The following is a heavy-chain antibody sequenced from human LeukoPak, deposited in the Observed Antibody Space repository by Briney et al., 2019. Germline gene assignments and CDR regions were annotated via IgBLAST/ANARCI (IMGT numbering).Heavy chain of an antibody. CDR2: IYTSGST. J-gene: IGHJ3*02. CDR1: GGSISSYY. CDR3: ARDSRWTDAFDI. D-gene: IGHD5-24*01. Sequence: SETLSLTCTVSGGSISSYYWSWIRQPAGKGLEWIGRIYTSGSTNYNPSLKSRVTISVDTSKNQFSLKLSSVTAADTAVYYCARDSRWTDAFDIWGQGTMVTVSS. V-gene: IGHV4-4*07.